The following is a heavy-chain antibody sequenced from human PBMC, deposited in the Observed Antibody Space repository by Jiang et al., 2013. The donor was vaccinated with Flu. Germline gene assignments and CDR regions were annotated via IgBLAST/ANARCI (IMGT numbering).Heavy chain of an antibody. V-gene: IGHV4-61*02. J-gene: IGHJ1*01. CDR2: IYTSGST. CDR3: ARSLAAAGTKYFQH. CDR1: GGSISSGSYY. Sequence: PGLVKPSQTLSLTCTVSGGSISSGSYYWSWIRQPAGKGLEWIGRIYTSGSTNYNPSLKSRVTISVDTSKNQFSLKLSSVTAADTAVYYCARSLAAAGTKYFQHWGQGTLVTVSS. D-gene: IGHD6-13*01.